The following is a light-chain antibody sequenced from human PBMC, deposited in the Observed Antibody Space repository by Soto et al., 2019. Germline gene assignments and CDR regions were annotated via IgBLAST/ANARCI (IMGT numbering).Light chain of an antibody. V-gene: IGKV1-5*01. J-gene: IGKJ1*01. Sequence: DIQLTQSPSTLPASVGGRVTITCRASQSISNWLAEYHQKPGTAPKLLIYHASTLESGVPSRFSGSGSGTEFTLTISSLQPDDFATYYCQQYMSYSFGQGTKVDIK. CDR1: QSISNW. CDR3: QQYMSYS. CDR2: HAS.